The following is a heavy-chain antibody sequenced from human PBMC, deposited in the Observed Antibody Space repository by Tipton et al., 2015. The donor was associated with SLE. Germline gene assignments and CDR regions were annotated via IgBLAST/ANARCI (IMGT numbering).Heavy chain of an antibody. V-gene: IGHV1-69*18. CDR1: GYTFTSYG. CDR2: IIPIFGTA. J-gene: IGHJ4*02. D-gene: IGHD3-3*01. CDR3: ALGRPESLEWLLYPDY. Sequence: QLVQSGAEVKKPGASVKVSCKASGYTFTSYGISWVRQAPGQGLEWMGRIIPIFGTANYAQKFQGRVTITADESTSTAYMELSSLRSEDTAVYYCALGRPESLEWLLYPDYWGQGTLVTVSS.